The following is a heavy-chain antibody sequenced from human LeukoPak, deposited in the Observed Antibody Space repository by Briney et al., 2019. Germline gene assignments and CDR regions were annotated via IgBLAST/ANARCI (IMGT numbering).Heavy chain of an antibody. CDR3: ATDAYSFGSRVYYFDY. D-gene: IGHD3-16*01. V-gene: IGHV3-48*02. J-gene: IGHJ4*02. CDR1: GFTFSSFW. CDR2: ISSSSSTI. Sequence: GGSLRLSCAASGFTFSSFWLNWIRQVPGKGLEWISYISSSSSTIYYADSVQGRFTISRDNDRNSLYLQMDSLRDEDTAVYYCATDAYSFGSRVYYFDYWGQGALVTVSS.